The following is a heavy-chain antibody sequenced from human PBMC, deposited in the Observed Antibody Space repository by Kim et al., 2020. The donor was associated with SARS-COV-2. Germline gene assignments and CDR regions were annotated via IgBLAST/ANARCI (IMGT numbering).Heavy chain of an antibody. Sequence: SETLSLTCTVSGGSSSSSSYYWGWIRQPPGKGLEWIGSIYYSGRTYYNPSLKSRVNISVDTSKNQFSLMLSSVTAADTAVYYCASGSGSYLYYYYYGMDVWGQGTTVTVSS. D-gene: IGHD3-10*01. J-gene: IGHJ6*02. V-gene: IGHV4-39*01. CDR1: GGSSSSSSYY. CDR2: IYYSGRT. CDR3: ASGSGSYLYYYYYGMDV.